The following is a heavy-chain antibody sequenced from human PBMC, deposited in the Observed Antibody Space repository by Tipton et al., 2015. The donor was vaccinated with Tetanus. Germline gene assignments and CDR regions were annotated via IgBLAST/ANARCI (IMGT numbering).Heavy chain of an antibody. CDR3: ARCPYGGVSGTLYY. CDR2: IDYSGST. V-gene: IGHV4-59*01. J-gene: IGHJ4*02. D-gene: IGHD4-23*01. Sequence: TLSLTCTVSGGSISSYYWSWVRQPPGKGLEWIGYIDYSGSTNDNPSLKSRVTISIDTSKKQFPLNLSSVTAADTAVYFCARCPYGGVSGTLYYWGQGILVTVSS. CDR1: GGSISSYY.